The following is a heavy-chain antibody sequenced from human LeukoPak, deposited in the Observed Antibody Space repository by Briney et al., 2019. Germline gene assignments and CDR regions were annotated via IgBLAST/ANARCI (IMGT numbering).Heavy chain of an antibody. CDR3: ASYCSGGSCYMRPHDY. D-gene: IGHD2-15*01. CDR1: GFTFSSYA. Sequence: QPGRSLRLSCAASGFTFSSYAMHWVRQAPGKGLEWMAVISYDGSNKYYADSVKGRFTISRDNSKNTLYLQMNSLRAEDTAVYYCASYCSGGSCYMRPHDYWGQGTLVTVSS. V-gene: IGHV3-30-3*01. CDR2: ISYDGSNK. J-gene: IGHJ4*02.